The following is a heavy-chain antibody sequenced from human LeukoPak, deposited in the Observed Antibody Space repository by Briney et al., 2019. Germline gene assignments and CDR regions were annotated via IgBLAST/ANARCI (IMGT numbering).Heavy chain of an antibody. CDR1: GGTFSSYA. D-gene: IGHD3-3*01. Sequence: ASVKVSCKASGGTFSSYAISWVRQAPGQGLEWMGGIIPIFGTANYAQKFQGRVTITTDESTSTAYMELSSLRSEDTAVYYCASAYDFWSGFDYWAREPWSPSPQ. V-gene: IGHV1-69*05. CDR3: ASAYDFWSGFDY. J-gene: IGHJ4*02. CDR2: IIPIFGTA.